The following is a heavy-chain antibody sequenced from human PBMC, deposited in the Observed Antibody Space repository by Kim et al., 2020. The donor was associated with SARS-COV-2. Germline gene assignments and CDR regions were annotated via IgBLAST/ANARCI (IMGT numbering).Heavy chain of an antibody. Sequence: YADSAKGRFTISRDDSKNTLYLQMHSLRADDTAVYYCAKAYSKGWYDFDCWGQGTLVTVSS. J-gene: IGHJ4*02. D-gene: IGHD6-19*01. V-gene: IGHV3-23*01. CDR3: AKAYSKGWYDFDC.